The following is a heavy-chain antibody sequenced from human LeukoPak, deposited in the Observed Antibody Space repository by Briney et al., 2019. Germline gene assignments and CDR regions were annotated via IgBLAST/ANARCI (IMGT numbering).Heavy chain of an antibody. Sequence: ASVKVSCKASGYTFTSYYMHWVRQAPGQGLEWMGIINPSGGSTSYAQKFQGRVTMTRDMSTSTAYMELRSLRSDDTAVYYCARDYYDSSGYYGGDYWGQGTLVTVSS. D-gene: IGHD3-22*01. CDR3: ARDYYDSSGYYGGDY. V-gene: IGHV1-46*01. CDR1: GYTFTSYY. CDR2: INPSGGST. J-gene: IGHJ4*02.